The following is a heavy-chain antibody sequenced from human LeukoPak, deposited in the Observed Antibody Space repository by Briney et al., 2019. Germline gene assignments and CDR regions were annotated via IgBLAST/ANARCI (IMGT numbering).Heavy chain of an antibody. CDR2: IHYSGST. D-gene: IGHD2-2*01. J-gene: IGHJ2*01. Sequence: SETLSLTCTVSGGSISSSSYYWGWIRQPPGKGLEWIGSIHYSGSTYYNPSLKSRVTISVDTSKNQFSLKLRSVTAADTSVYYCARPPVVSVAKPWEYFDLWGRGTLVTVSS. CDR1: GGSISSSSYY. V-gene: IGHV4-39*01. CDR3: ARPPVVSVAKPWEYFDL.